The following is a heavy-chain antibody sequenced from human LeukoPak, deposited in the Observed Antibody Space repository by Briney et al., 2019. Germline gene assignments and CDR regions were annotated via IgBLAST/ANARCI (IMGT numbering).Heavy chain of an antibody. Sequence: PGGSLRLSCAASGFTFGSYSMNWVRQAPGKGLEWVSSTSSSSSYIYYADSVKGRFTISRDNAKNSLYLQMNSLRAEDTAVYYCARATYSGSYYSAFDIWGQGTMVTVSS. CDR3: ARATYSGSYYSAFDI. CDR2: TSSSSSYI. D-gene: IGHD1-26*01. CDR1: GFTFGSYS. V-gene: IGHV3-21*01. J-gene: IGHJ3*02.